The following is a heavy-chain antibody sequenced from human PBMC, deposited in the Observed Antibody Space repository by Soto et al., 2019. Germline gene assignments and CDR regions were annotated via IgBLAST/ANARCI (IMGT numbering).Heavy chain of an antibody. J-gene: IGHJ6*02. Sequence: QVQLVESGGGVVQPGRSLRLSCAASGFTFSTYAMHWVRQAPGKGLEWVAVISYDGTNKYYADSVRGRFTISRDNSKKTLFLQLNSLRAEATAVYYCAKDGGGYNYGYVMLDKYYYGMDVWGQGTTVTVSS. V-gene: IGHV3-30-3*01. CDR2: ISYDGTNK. CDR3: AKDGGGYNYGYVMLDKYYYGMDV. CDR1: GFTFSTYA. D-gene: IGHD5-18*01.